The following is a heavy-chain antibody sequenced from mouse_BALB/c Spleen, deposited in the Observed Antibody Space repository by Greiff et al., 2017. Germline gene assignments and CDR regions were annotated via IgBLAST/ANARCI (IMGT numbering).Heavy chain of an antibody. J-gene: IGHJ4*01. Sequence: VQLQESGAELVRPGTSVKISCKASGYTFTNYWLGWVKQRPGHGLEWIGDIYPGGGYTNYNEKFKGKATLTADTSSSTAYMQLSSLTSEDSAFYFCARRSTMITTNAMDYWGQGTSVTVSS. D-gene: IGHD2-4*01. CDR1: GYTFTNYW. V-gene: IGHV1-63*02. CDR3: ARRSTMITTNAMDY. CDR2: IYPGGGYT.